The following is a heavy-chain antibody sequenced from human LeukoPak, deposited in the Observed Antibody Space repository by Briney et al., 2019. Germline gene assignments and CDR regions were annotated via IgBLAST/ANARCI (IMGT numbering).Heavy chain of an antibody. D-gene: IGHD6-19*01. CDR2: FDPEDGET. J-gene: IGHJ6*02. Sequence: ASVKVSCKVSGYTLTELSMHWVRQAPGKGLEWMGGFDPEDGETIYAQKFQGRVTMTEDTSTDTAYMELSSLRSEDTAVYYCATAGYSSGWYDGYYYYGMDVWGQGTTVTVFS. V-gene: IGHV1-24*01. CDR3: ATAGYSSGWYDGYYYYGMDV. CDR1: GYTLTELS.